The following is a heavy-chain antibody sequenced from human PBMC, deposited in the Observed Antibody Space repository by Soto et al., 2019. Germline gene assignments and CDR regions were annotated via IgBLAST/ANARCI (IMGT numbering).Heavy chain of an antibody. CDR1: GYTFTSYG. J-gene: IGHJ5*02. Sequence: QVQLVQSGAEVKKPGASLMVSCKAPGYTFTSYGISWVRQAPGQGLELMGWISTYNGNTNHAQKLQGRVTMTTDTSPSTAYMELRSLRSDDTAVYYCARDRGYNWNYGWFDPWGQGTLVTVSS. CDR2: ISTYNGNT. V-gene: IGHV1-18*01. CDR3: ARDRGYNWNYGWFDP. D-gene: IGHD1-7*01.